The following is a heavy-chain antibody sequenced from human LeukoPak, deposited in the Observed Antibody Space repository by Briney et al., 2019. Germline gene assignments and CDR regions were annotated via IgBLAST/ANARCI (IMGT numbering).Heavy chain of an antibody. CDR3: ARATAGSS. J-gene: IGHJ1*01. V-gene: IGHV1-2*02. CDR1: GYSFTGYY. D-gene: IGHD6-13*01. Sequence: ASVRVSCKTSGYSFTGYYLHWLRQAPGQGLEWMGWINTNSGGTNYAQQFQGRVTMTRDTSINTVYMELSRLKSDDTALYYCARATAGSSWGQGTLVTLSS. CDR2: INTNSGGT.